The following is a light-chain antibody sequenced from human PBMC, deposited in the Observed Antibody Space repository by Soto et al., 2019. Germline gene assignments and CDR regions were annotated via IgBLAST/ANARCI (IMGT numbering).Light chain of an antibody. V-gene: IGKV3-11*01. CDR1: QSVSRY. CDR2: DAS. J-gene: IGKJ4*02. Sequence: EIVLTQSPATLSLSPGERATLSCRASQSVSRYLAWYQQKPGQAPRLLIYDASTRATCIPARFSGSGSGTDFNLTISSLEPEDFAVYYCQQRYNWPPLTFGGGTKWE. CDR3: QQRYNWPPLT.